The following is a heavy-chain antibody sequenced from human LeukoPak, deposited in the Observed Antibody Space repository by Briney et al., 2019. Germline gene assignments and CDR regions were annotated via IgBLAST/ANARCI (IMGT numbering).Heavy chain of an antibody. D-gene: IGHD6-13*01. CDR1: GGSISSSIYY. CDR3: ARHPGPPRIAAAGPSFDY. Sequence: SETLSLTCTVSGGSISSSIYYWGWIRQPPGKGLEWIGSIYYSGSTYYNPSLKSRVTISVDTSKNQFSLKLSSVTAADTAVYYCARHPGPPRIAAAGPSFDYWGQGTLVTVSS. CDR2: IYYSGST. J-gene: IGHJ4*02. V-gene: IGHV4-39*01.